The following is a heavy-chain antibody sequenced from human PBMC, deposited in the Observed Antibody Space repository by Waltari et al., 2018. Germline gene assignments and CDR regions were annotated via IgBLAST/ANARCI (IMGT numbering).Heavy chain of an antibody. Sequence: QVQLQQWGAGLLKPSETLSLTCAVYGGSFSGYYWSWIRQPPGKGLEWIGEINHSGSTNYNPSLKSRVTISVDTSKNQFSLKLSSVTAADTAVYYCARGGAVGRPPPHIVVVPRYYYYMDVWGKGTTVTISS. CDR1: GGSFSGYY. J-gene: IGHJ6*03. CDR2: INHSGST. D-gene: IGHD2-2*01. CDR3: ARGGAVGRPPPHIVVVPRYYYYMDV. V-gene: IGHV4-34*01.